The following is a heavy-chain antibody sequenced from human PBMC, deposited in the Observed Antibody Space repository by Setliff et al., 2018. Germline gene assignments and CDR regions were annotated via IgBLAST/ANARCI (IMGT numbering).Heavy chain of an antibody. Sequence: GGSLRLSCAASGFTFSSYWMHWVRQAPGKGLVWVSRINSDGSSTRYADSVKGRFTISRDNSKNTLYLQMNSLRAEDTAVYYCAKGSRVDLRYYYGMDVWGQGTTVTVSS. CDR3: AKGSRVDLRYYYGMDV. CDR2: INSDGSST. J-gene: IGHJ6*02. D-gene: IGHD3-3*01. CDR1: GFTFSSYW. V-gene: IGHV3-74*01.